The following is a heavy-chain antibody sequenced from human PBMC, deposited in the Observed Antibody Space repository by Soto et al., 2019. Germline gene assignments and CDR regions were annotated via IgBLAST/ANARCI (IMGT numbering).Heavy chain of an antibody. CDR2: ISYDGSIK. D-gene: IGHD3-10*01. Sequence: QVQLVESGGGVVQPGRSLRLSCAASGFTFSSHSIQWVRQAPGKGLEWVAVISYDGSIKYYADSVKGRFTISRDNSKNTAYLQMNTLTADDTAVFYCAREWSTSGYLDYWGQGTLVIVSS. J-gene: IGHJ4*02. CDR3: AREWSTSGYLDY. CDR1: GFTFSSHS. V-gene: IGHV3-30-3*01.